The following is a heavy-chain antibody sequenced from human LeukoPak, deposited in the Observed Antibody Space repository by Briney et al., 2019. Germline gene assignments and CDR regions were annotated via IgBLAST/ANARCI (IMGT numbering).Heavy chain of an antibody. CDR2: ISGSGSDI. CDR1: GFTFSDYN. J-gene: IGHJ4*02. CDR3: TKDWGTTGPYDY. D-gene: IGHD2-2*01. Sequence: PGGSLGLSCAASGFTFSDYNMSWIRLAPGKGLEWLSYISGSGSDIYFADSVKGRFTVSRDNAKNSLYLQMNSLRAEDTAIYYCTKDWGTTGPYDYWGQGTLVTVSS. V-gene: IGHV3-11*04.